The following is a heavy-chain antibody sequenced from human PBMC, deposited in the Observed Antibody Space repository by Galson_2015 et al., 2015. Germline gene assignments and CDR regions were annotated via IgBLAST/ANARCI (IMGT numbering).Heavy chain of an antibody. D-gene: IGHD2-2*02. J-gene: IGHJ4*02. V-gene: IGHV3-9*01. CDR3: AKDFQGGLLLYPFFHY. Sequence: SLRLSCAASGFTFGNYAMHWVRQVPGKGLEWVSGISSNSGAKDAADSVKGRFTISRDDAKNSLYLQMDSLTPEDTALYYCAKDFQGGLLLYPFFHYWGRGTLVTVSS. CDR1: GFTFGNYA. CDR2: ISSNSGAK.